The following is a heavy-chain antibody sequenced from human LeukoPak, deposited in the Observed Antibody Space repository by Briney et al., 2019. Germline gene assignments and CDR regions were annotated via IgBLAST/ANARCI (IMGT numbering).Heavy chain of an antibody. CDR2: ISSSGSTI. CDR1: GFPFSSYE. D-gene: IGHD2-15*01. Sequence: GGSLRLSCAASGFPFSSYEMNWVRQAPGKGLEWVSYISSSGSTIYYADSVKGRFAISRDNAKNSLYLQMNSLRAEDTAVYYCARGWCSGGSCYYPYFDYWGQGTLVTVSS. V-gene: IGHV3-48*03. J-gene: IGHJ4*02. CDR3: ARGWCSGGSCYYPYFDY.